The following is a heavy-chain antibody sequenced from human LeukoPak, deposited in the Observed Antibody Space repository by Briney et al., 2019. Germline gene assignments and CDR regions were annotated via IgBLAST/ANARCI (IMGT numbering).Heavy chain of an antibody. D-gene: IGHD4-17*01. Sequence: GGSLRLSCAASGFTFSSYSMNWVREAPGGGLEWGSSISSSSRYIYYADSVKGRFTISRDNAKHSLYLQMNSLRAEDTAVYYCARYDYGDYVGGMDVWGEGTTVTVSS. CDR3: ARYDYGDYVGGMDV. J-gene: IGHJ6*04. CDR2: ISSSSRYI. V-gene: IGHV3-21*01. CDR1: GFTFSSYS.